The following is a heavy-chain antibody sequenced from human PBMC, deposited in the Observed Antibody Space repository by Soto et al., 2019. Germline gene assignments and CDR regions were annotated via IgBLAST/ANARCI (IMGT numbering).Heavy chain of an antibody. CDR2: VIPDDGTT. CDR1: GYTFTSYY. J-gene: IGHJ4*02. CDR3: ARVDF. Sequence: XVXLVQSGAEVKKPGASVKISCKASGYTFTSYYMHWVRQAPGQGLEWMGLVIPDDGTTSYAQKFQGRVTMTRDTSTSTVYMELSSLRSDDTAVYYCARVDFWGQGTLVTVSS. V-gene: IGHV1-46*01.